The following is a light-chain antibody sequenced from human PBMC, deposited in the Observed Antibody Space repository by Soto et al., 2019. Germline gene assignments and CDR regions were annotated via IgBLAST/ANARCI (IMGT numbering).Light chain of an antibody. J-gene: IGKJ5*01. CDR1: QSVPRSY. CDR3: QQYGSSIT. CDR2: GTS. V-gene: IGKV3-20*01. Sequence: EIVLTQSPGTLSLSPGERATLSCRASQSVPRSYLAWYQQKPGQAPRLLIYGTSSRATGIPDRFSGSGSGTDFTLTISRLEPEDFAVFYCQQYGSSITFGQLTRLEIK.